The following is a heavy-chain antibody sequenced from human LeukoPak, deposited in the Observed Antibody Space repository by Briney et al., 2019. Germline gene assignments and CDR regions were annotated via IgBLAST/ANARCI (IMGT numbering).Heavy chain of an antibody. CDR1: GFTFDDYA. CDR3: ARDDVPNYDILTGYSTYAFDY. Sequence: PGRSLRLSCAASGFTFDDYAMHWVRQAPGKGLEWVSGISWNSGVIGCVDSVKGRFTIPRDNAKNSLYLQMNSLRAEDTAVYYCARDDVPNYDILTGYSTYAFDYWGQGTLVTVSS. J-gene: IGHJ4*02. D-gene: IGHD3-9*01. V-gene: IGHV3-9*01. CDR2: ISWNSGVI.